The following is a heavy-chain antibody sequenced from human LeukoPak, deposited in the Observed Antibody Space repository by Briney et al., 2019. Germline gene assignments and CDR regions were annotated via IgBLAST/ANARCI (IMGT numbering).Heavy chain of an antibody. J-gene: IGHJ4*02. CDR3: AKASFDY. Sequence: GGSLRLSCAASGFTFSSYGMHWVRQAPGKGLEWVAVISYDGSNKYYADSVKGRFTISRDNSKNTLYLQMNSLRAEDTAVYYCAKASFDYWGQGALVTVSS. CDR2: ISYDGSNK. V-gene: IGHV3-30*18. CDR1: GFTFSSYG.